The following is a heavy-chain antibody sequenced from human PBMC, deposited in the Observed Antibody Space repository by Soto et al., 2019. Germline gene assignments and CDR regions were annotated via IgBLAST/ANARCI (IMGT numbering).Heavy chain of an antibody. Sequence: SETLSLTCTVSGGSISSGGYYWSWIRQHPGKGLEWIGYIYYSGSTYYNPSLKSRVTISVDTSKNQFSLKLSSVTAADTAVYYCARFSPSNGWQHFDSWGQGTLVTVSS. CDR2: IYYSGST. V-gene: IGHV4-31*03. CDR3: ARFSPSNGWQHFDS. D-gene: IGHD6-19*01. J-gene: IGHJ4*02. CDR1: GGSISSGGYY.